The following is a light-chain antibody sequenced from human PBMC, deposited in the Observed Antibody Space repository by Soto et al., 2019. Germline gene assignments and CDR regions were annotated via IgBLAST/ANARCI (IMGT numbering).Light chain of an antibody. Sequence: DIQMTQSPSSLSASVGDRVTITCQASQDISNYLSWYQQRPGKVPKLLIYDASNLETGVPSRFSGSGSGTDFTFTISSLQPEDIATYYCQQYDNLPYTFGQGTKLEIK. V-gene: IGKV1-33*01. J-gene: IGKJ2*01. CDR2: DAS. CDR1: QDISNY. CDR3: QQYDNLPYT.